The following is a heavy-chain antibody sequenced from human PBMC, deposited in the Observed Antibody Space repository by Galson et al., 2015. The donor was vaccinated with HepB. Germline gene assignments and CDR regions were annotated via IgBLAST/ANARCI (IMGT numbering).Heavy chain of an antibody. CDR2: ISYDGSNK. Sequence: SLRLSCAASGFTFSSYAMHWVRQAPGKGLEWVAVISYDGSNKYYADSVKGRFTISRDNSKNTLYLQMNSLRAEDTAVYYCASDGIWSGFDYWGQGTLVTVSA. D-gene: IGHD1-14*01. CDR1: GFTFSSYA. V-gene: IGHV3-30-3*01. J-gene: IGHJ4*02. CDR3: ASDGIWSGFDY.